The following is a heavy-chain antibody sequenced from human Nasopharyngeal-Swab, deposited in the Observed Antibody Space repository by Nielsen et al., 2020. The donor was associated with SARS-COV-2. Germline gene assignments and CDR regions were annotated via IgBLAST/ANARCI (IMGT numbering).Heavy chain of an antibody. V-gene: IGHV3-15*01. J-gene: IGHJ5*02. D-gene: IGHD3-10*01. CDR3: TTGGGVIRFDP. Sequence: GESLKISCAASGLTFNIAWLSWVRQAPGKGLEWLGRIKSKTDGETTDYAAPVKGRFTISRDDSKNTLYLQMNSLTTDDTALYYCTTGGGVIRFDPWGQGTLVTVSS. CDR1: GLTFNIAW. CDR2: IKSKTDGETT.